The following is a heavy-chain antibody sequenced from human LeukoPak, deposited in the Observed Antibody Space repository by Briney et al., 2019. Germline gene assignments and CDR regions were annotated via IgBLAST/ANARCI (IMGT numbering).Heavy chain of an antibody. CDR2: INQISSHI. CDR3: ARDATQYLRYGYFDY. J-gene: IGHJ4*02. CDR1: GFTFSTYG. V-gene: IGHV3-21*01. Sequence: GRSLRLSCAASGFTFSTYGMHWVRQAPGKGLEWVSSINQISSHIYYAESVRGRFSISRDNAKNSVYLQMNSLRAEDTAIYYCARDATQYLRYGYFDYWGPGILVTVSS. D-gene: IGHD3-9*01.